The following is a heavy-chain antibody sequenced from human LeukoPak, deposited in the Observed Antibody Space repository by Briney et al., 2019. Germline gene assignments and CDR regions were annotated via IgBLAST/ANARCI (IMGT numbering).Heavy chain of an antibody. CDR3: ARDPGYCSSTSCGS. CDR1: GFTFSDYW. V-gene: IGHV3-23*01. Sequence: GGSLRLSCAASGFTFSDYWIDWVRQAPGQGLEWVSAISGSGVNTYYADSAKGRFTISRDNSKNTLYLQMNSLRAEDTAVYYCARDPGYCSSTSCGSWGQGTLVTVSS. J-gene: IGHJ4*02. D-gene: IGHD2-2*01. CDR2: ISGSGVNT.